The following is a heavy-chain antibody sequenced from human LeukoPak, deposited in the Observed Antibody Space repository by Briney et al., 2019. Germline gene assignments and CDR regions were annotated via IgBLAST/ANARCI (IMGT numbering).Heavy chain of an antibody. D-gene: IGHD3-10*01. J-gene: IGHJ5*02. V-gene: IGHV4-59*01. CDR1: GGSISSYY. Sequence: SETLSLTCTVSGGSISSYYWSWIRQPPGKGLEWIGYIYYSGSTNYNPSLKSRVTISVDTSKNQFSLKLSSVTAADTAVYYCARPFLTYYYGSGRYNWFDPWGQGTLVTVSS. CDR2: IYYSGST. CDR3: ARPFLTYYYGSGRYNWFDP.